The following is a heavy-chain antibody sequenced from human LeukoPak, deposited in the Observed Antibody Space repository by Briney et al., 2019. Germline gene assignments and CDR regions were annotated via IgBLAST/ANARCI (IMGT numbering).Heavy chain of an antibody. V-gene: IGHV4-39*01. J-gene: IGHJ6*02. CDR1: GGSISSSSYY. CDR3: ARHYYYGMDV. CDR2: IYYSGST. Sequence: SETLSLTCTVSGGSISSSSYYWGWIRQPPGKGLEWIGSIYYSGSTYYNPSLKSRVTISVDTSKNQFSLKLSSETAADTAVYYCARHYYYGMDVWGQGTTVTVSS.